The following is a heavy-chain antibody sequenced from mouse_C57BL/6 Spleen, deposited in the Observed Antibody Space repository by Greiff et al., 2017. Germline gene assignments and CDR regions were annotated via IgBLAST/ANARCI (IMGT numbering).Heavy chain of an antibody. Sequence: EVQLQQSGPELVKPGASVKIPCKASGYTFTDYNMDWVKQSHGKSLEWIGDINPNNGGTIYNQKFKGKATLTVDKSYSTAYMELRSLTSEDTAVYYCARVYYGSSPPFAYWGQGTLVTVSA. CDR1: GYTFTDYN. CDR2: INPNNGGT. CDR3: ARVYYGSSPPFAY. J-gene: IGHJ3*01. D-gene: IGHD1-1*01. V-gene: IGHV1-18*01.